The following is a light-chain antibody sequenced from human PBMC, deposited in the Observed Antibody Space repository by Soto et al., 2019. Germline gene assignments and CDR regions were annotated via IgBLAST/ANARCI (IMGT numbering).Light chain of an antibody. V-gene: IGLV4-60*03. CDR3: VTWYSNSLI. CDR2: LEGSGNY. CDR1: SGHSTYI. Sequence: QPVLTQSSSASASLGSSVKLTCTLSSGHSTYIISWHQHQPGKAPHYLMKLEGSGNYNKGSGVPDRFSGSSSGADRYLIISNLQSEDEADYYCVTWYSNSLIFGGGTKLIVL. J-gene: IGLJ2*01.